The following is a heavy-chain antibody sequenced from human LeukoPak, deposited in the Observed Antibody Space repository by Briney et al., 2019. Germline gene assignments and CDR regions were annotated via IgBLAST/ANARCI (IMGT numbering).Heavy chain of an antibody. CDR1: GGTISNYA. Sequence: SVKVSCKASGGTISNYAVTWVRQAPGQGFEWMGGIIPVFGTSNYAQKFQGRLTITADEPASLVYMDLSSLKSEDTAVYYCARARDLRVVGTGENWFDPWGQGTLVTVSS. V-gene: IGHV1-69*13. D-gene: IGHD2-21*01. J-gene: IGHJ5*02. CDR3: ARARDLRVVGTGENWFDP. CDR2: IIPVFGTS.